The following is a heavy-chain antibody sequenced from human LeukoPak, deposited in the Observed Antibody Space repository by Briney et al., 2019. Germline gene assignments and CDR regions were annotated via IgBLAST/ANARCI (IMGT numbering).Heavy chain of an antibody. CDR2: INHSGST. Sequence: SETLSLTCAVYGGSFSGYYWSWIRQPPGKGLEWIGEINHSGSTNYNPSLKSRVTISVDTSKNQFSLKLSSVTAADTAVYYCARLIPWSGYYPDYWGQGTLVTVSS. V-gene: IGHV4-34*01. D-gene: IGHD3-3*01. J-gene: IGHJ4*02. CDR1: GGSFSGYY. CDR3: ARLIPWSGYYPDY.